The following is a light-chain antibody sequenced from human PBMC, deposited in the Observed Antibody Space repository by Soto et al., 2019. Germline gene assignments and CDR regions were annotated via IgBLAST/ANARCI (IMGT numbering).Light chain of an antibody. CDR2: WAS. CDR3: QQYYTTSWT. J-gene: IGKJ1*01. CDR1: QSVLYSSNNKNY. V-gene: IGKV4-1*01. Sequence: DIVMTQSPDSLAVSLGERATINCKSSQSVLYSSNNKNYLAWYQQKPGQPPKLLFYWASTRESGVPDRFSGSGCGTDFTLTVSSLQAEDVAVYYCQQYYTTSWTFGQGTKVEIK.